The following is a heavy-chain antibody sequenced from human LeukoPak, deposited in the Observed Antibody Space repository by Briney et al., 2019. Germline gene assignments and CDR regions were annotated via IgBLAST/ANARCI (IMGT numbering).Heavy chain of an antibody. CDR2: ISSNNNYI. J-gene: IGHJ4*02. D-gene: IGHD4-23*01. V-gene: IGHV3-21*01. CDR1: EFTFSSYT. Sequence: GGSLRLSCAASEFTFSSYTMNWVRQAPGKGLEWVSSISSNNNYIYYADSVKGRFTISRDNAKNSLYLQMNSLRAEDTAVYYCARGSRGNFDYWGQGTLVTVSS. CDR3: ARGSRGNFDY.